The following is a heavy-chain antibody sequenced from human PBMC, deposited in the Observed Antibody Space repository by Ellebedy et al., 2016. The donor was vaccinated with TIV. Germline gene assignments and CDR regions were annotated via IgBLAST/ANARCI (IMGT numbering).Heavy chain of an antibody. V-gene: IGHV2-5*02. CDR3: ARINWNDPLGAFDI. CDR2: IYWDDDK. CDR1: GFSLSTSGVG. D-gene: IGHD1-1*01. Sequence: SGPTLVKPTQTLTLTCTFSGFSLSTSGVGVGWIRQPPGKALEWLALIYWDDDKRYSPSLKSRLTITKDTSKNQVVLTMTNMDPVDTATYYCARINWNDPLGAFDIWGQGTMVTVSS. J-gene: IGHJ3*02.